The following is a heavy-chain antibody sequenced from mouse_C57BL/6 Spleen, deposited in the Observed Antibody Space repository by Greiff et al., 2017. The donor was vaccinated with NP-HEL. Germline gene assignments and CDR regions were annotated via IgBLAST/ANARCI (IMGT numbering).Heavy chain of an antibody. V-gene: IGHV5-9*01. CDR3: ARAYYSNYARFAY. CDR1: GFTFSSYT. D-gene: IGHD2-5*01. CDR2: ISGGGGNT. J-gene: IGHJ3*01. Sequence: EVKLVESGGGLVKPGGSLKLSCAASGFTFSSYTMSWVRQTPEKRLEWVATISGGGGNTYYPDSVKGRFTISRDNAKNTLYLEMSTLRSEDTALYYGARAYYSNYARFAYWGEGTLVTVSA.